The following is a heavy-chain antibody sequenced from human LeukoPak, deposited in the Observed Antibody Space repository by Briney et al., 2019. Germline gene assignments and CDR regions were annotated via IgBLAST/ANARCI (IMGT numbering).Heavy chain of an antibody. J-gene: IGHJ4*02. CDR1: GGSISRGGYS. CDR2: IFHSGSA. Sequence: SETLSLTCVASGGSISRGGYSWSWIRQPPGKGLEWIGYIFHSGSAYYHPSLRSRASMSVDTSKNQFSLNLTSVTAADTAVYYCARRYGDYSDFWGQGTLVTVSS. CDR3: ARRYGDYSDF. D-gene: IGHD4-17*01. V-gene: IGHV4-30-2*01.